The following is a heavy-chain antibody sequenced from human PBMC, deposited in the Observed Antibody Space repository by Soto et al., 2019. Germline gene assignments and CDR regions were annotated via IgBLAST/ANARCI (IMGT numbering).Heavy chain of an antibody. CDR2: IWYDGSNK. V-gene: IGHV3-33*01. J-gene: IGHJ4*02. CDR3: ARAGIDVVIIYYFDY. Sequence: GGSLRLSCAASGFTFSSYGMHWVRQAPGKGLEWVAVIWYDGSNKYYADSVKGRFTISRDNSKNTLYLQMNSLRAEDTAVYYCARAGIDVVIIYYFDYWGQGTLVTVSS. CDR1: GFTFSSYG. D-gene: IGHD3-3*01.